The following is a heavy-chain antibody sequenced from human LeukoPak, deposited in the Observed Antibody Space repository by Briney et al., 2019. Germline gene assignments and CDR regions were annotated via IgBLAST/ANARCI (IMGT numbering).Heavy chain of an antibody. Sequence: GGSLRLSCAASGFTFSSYWMHWVRQAPGKGLVWVSRINSDGGTTTYADSVKGRFTISRDNAKRTLYLQMNSLRIEDTAVYYCAISRYSGTSLDYWGQGSLVTVPS. CDR1: GFTFSSYW. CDR2: INSDGGTT. CDR3: AISRYSGTSLDY. D-gene: IGHD1-26*01. V-gene: IGHV3-74*01. J-gene: IGHJ4*02.